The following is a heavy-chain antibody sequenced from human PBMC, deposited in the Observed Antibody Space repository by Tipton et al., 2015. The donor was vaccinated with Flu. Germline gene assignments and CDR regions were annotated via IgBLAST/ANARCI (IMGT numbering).Heavy chain of an antibody. Sequence: QLVQSGGGVVQPGRSLRLSCAASGFTFSSYAMHWVRQAPGKGLEYVSVISTNGDNTYYADSVKGRFTISRDNSKNTLYLQMGSLRADDMAVYYCARGMNSGLVDVWGQGTTVTVSS. CDR3: ARGMNSGLVDV. J-gene: IGHJ6*02. D-gene: IGHD2/OR15-2a*01. CDR1: GFTFSSYA. V-gene: IGHV3-64*07. CDR2: ISTNGDNT.